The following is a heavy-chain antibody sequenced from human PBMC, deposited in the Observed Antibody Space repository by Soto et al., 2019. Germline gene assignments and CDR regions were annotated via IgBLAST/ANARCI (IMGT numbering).Heavy chain of an antibody. J-gene: IGHJ4*02. V-gene: IGHV3-33*01. CDR1: KSIFTGYG. CDR2: IRFDGTDE. D-gene: IGHD1-1*01. CDR3: ARDGIGGTAVRGFLDY. Sequence: GESLRISCAASKSIFTGYGMQWVRQTPGKGLEWVAVIRFDGTDEHYADSVKGRFTISRDNSKNMLYLQMNSLRVEDTAGEYCARDGIGGTAVRGFLDYWGQGT.